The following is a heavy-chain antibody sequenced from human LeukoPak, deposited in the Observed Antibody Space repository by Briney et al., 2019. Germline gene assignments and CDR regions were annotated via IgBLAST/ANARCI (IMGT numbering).Heavy chain of an antibody. CDR2: IIPIFGTA. J-gene: IGHJ4*02. V-gene: IGHV1-69*13. CDR3: ARAFTIFGVVYFDY. D-gene: IGHD3-3*01. Sequence: ASVKVSCKASGYTFTSYAISWVRQAPGQGLERMGGIIPIFGTANYAQKFQGRVTITADESTSTAYMELSSLRSEDTAVYYCARAFTIFGVVYFDYWGQGTLVTVSS. CDR1: GYTFTSYA.